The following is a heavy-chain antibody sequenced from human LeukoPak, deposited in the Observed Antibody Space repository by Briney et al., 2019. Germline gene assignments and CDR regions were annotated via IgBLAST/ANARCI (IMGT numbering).Heavy chain of an antibody. J-gene: IGHJ4*02. CDR2: ISYDGSKK. Sequence: PGGSLRLSCAASGFTFSSYAMHWVRQAPGKGLEWVAVISYDGSKKYYADSVKGRFTISRDNSKNTLYLQMNSLRAEDTAVYYCARDLYDFWGGYYGYFDYWGQGTLVTVSS. V-gene: IGHV3-30-3*01. CDR1: GFTFSSYA. D-gene: IGHD3-3*01. CDR3: ARDLYDFWGGYYGYFDY.